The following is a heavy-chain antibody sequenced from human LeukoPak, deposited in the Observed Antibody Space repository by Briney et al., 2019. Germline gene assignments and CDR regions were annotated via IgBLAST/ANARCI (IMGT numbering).Heavy chain of an antibody. D-gene: IGHD3-10*01. CDR1: GGSISSYY. J-gene: IGHJ4*02. Sequence: SETLSLTCTVSGGSISSYYWSWIRQPPGKGLGWIGYIYYGGSTNYNPSLKSRVTISVDTSKNQFSLKLSSVTAADTAVYYCARRLVRANYFDYWGQGTLVTVSS. CDR2: IYYGGST. CDR3: ARRLVRANYFDY. V-gene: IGHV4-59*01.